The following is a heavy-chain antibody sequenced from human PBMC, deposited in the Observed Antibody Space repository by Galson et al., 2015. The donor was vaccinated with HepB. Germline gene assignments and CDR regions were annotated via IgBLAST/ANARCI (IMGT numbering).Heavy chain of an antibody. CDR2: INSEGLNT. J-gene: IGHJ3*01. Sequence: SRSRACTASGVSVSVYWVHWIRQAPWQGLVWVSRINSEGLNTNYDDSVKGRFTISRDHAMNKLYLQMNSLRVEDSAVYYCLSELNKPGAYWGQGTMVTVSS. CDR3: LSELNKPGAY. V-gene: IGHV3-74*01. CDR1: GVSVSVYW. D-gene: IGHD3-16*01.